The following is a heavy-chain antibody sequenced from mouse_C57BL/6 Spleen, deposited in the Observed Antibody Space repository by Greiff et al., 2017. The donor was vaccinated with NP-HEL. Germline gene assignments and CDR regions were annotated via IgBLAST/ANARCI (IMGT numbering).Heavy chain of an antibody. J-gene: IGHJ2*01. CDR3: ARSVYGLEYFDY. CDR2: IDPSDSYT. Sequence: AQLQQPGAELVRPGTSVKLSCKASGYTFTSYWMHWVKQRPGQGLEWIGVIDPSDSYTNYNQKFKGKATLTVDTSSSTAYMQLSSLTSEDSAVYYCARSVYGLEYFDYWGQGTTLTVSS. D-gene: IGHD2-2*01. V-gene: IGHV1-59*01. CDR1: GYTFTSYW.